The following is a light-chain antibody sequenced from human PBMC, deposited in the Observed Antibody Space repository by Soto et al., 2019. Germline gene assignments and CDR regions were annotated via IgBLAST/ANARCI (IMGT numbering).Light chain of an antibody. CDR1: SSDIGGYNF. Sequence: QSVLTQPASVSGSPGQSITISCTGTSSDIGGYNFVSWYQQHPDKAPRLTIYEVNDRPSGVSNRFSGSKSGNTASLTISGLQAEDEADYYCSSYTSNNILVFGGGTKVTVL. CDR3: SSYTSNNILV. J-gene: IGLJ2*01. CDR2: EVN. V-gene: IGLV2-14*03.